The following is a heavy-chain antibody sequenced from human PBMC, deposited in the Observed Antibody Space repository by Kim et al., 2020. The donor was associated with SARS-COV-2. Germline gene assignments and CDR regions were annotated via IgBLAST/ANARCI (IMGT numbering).Heavy chain of an antibody. CDR3: AKDLMITFGGVIVEDYYYGMDV. J-gene: IGHJ6*02. CDR2: IYSGGSST. V-gene: IGHV3-23*03. Sequence: GGSLRLSCAASGFTFSSYAMSWVRQAPGKGLEWVSVIYSGGSSTYYADSVKGRFTISRDNSKNTLYLQMNSLRAEDTAVYYCAKDLMITFGGVIVEDYYYGMDVWGQGTTVTVS. D-gene: IGHD3-16*02. CDR1: GFTFSSYA.